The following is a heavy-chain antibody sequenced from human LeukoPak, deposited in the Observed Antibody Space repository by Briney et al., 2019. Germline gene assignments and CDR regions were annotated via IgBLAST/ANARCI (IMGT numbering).Heavy chain of an antibody. D-gene: IGHD3-16*01. Sequence: PGGSLRLSCAASGFIFSSYGMHWVRQAPGKGLEWVAIISYDGSNKFYAESVKGRFTISRDNSKNTLYLQMNSLSAEDTAVYYCAKKVREASAITFVDYWGQGTLVTVSS. V-gene: IGHV3-30*18. CDR3: AKKVREASAITFVDY. CDR2: ISYDGSNK. J-gene: IGHJ4*02. CDR1: GFIFSSYG.